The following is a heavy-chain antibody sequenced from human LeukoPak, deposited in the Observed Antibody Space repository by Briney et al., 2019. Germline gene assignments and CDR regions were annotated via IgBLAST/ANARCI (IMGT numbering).Heavy chain of an antibody. D-gene: IGHD3-10*01. Sequence: SETLSLTCTVSGGAISSHYWSWIRQPPGKGLEWIGSIYYSGSTYYNPSLKSRVTISVDTSKNQFSLKLNSVTAADTAVYYCARRRTYYYGSGSYYEAFDIWGQGTMVTVSS. J-gene: IGHJ3*02. CDR1: GGAISSHY. CDR2: IYYSGST. V-gene: IGHV4-59*05. CDR3: ARRRTYYYGSGSYYEAFDI.